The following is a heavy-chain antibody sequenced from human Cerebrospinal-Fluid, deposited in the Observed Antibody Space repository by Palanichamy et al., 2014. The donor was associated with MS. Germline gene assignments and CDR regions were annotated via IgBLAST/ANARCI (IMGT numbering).Heavy chain of an antibody. J-gene: IGHJ6*02. Sequence: QVQLVQSGAEVKKPGSSVKVSCKTSGGTFNSDAISWVRQAPGQGLQWMGGIIPMFSIVNYAQKFQGRVTITADESTSTADMELSSPRSEDTAVYYCARVLRREGYNSYYYNGMDVWGQGTTVTVSS. D-gene: IGHD5-24*01. CDR1: GGTFNSDA. CDR3: ARVLRREGYNSYYYNGMDV. CDR2: IIPMFSIV. V-gene: IGHV1-69*01.